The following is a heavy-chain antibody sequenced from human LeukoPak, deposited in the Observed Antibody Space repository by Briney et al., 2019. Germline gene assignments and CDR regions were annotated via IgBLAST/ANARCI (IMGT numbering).Heavy chain of an antibody. Sequence: SETLSLTCSVSGDSINTYYWSWIRQPPGKGLEWIGYIYYSGITDYNPSLKSRVTISRDTSKNQFSLKLTSVTAADTAVYYCATGWGYIDYWGQGTLVTVSS. V-gene: IGHV4-59*01. CDR3: ATGWGYIDY. CDR2: IYYSGIT. D-gene: IGHD7-27*01. J-gene: IGHJ4*02. CDR1: GDSINTYY.